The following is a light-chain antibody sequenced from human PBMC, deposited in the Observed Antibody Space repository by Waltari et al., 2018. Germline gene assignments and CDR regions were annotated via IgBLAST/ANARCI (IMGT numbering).Light chain of an antibody. J-gene: IGKJ4*01. CDR2: GAS. Sequence: EIVMTQSQATLSVSPGEGATLSCRASKSVGDNLAWYQQKPDQAPSLLIYGASTRDTAIPARFSGSGSGTEFTLTISSLQSEDFAVYYCQHYHGWPLTFGGGTRVEIK. CDR3: QHYHGWPLT. V-gene: IGKV3-15*01. CDR1: KSVGDN.